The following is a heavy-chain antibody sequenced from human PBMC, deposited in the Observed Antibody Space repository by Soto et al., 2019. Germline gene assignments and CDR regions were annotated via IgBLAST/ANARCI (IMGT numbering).Heavy chain of an antibody. V-gene: IGHV1-18*01. CDR1: GYTFTSYG. D-gene: IGHD2-2*01. J-gene: IGHJ4*02. Sequence: ASVKVSCKASGYTFTSYGISWVRQAPGQGLEWMGLISPNSGNTNYAQKLQGRVTMTRDTSTSTVYMELSSLRSEDTAVYYCARDPHCSSTSCYVFDYWGQGTLVTVSS. CDR2: ISPNSGNT. CDR3: ARDPHCSSTSCYVFDY.